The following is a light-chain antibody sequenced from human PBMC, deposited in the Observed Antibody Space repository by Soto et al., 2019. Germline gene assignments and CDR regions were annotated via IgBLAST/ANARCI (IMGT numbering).Light chain of an antibody. J-gene: IGKJ4*01. CDR1: QAISSA. CDR2: DAS. Sequence: AIQLTQSPSSLSASVGDRVTITCRASQAISSALVWYQHKPGKAPTILIYDASNLESGVPSRFSGSGSGTDFTLTISSLQAEDFATYYCQQFNSYPLTFGGGTKVDIK. CDR3: QQFNSYPLT. V-gene: IGKV1-13*02.